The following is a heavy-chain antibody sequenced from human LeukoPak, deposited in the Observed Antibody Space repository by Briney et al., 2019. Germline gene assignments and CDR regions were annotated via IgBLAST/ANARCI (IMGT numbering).Heavy chain of an antibody. D-gene: IGHD4-17*01. CDR1: GSTFIDYY. CDR3: ARLGLTVTSDIDW. CDR2: INPYSGGT. Sequence: ASVKVSCKASGSTFIDYYIHWVQQAPGQGLEWMGWINPYSGGTNYAQKFQGRVTMTRDTSISTAYMELNSLRSDDTAVYYCARLGLTVTSDIDWWGQGTLVTVSS. V-gene: IGHV1-2*02. J-gene: IGHJ4*02.